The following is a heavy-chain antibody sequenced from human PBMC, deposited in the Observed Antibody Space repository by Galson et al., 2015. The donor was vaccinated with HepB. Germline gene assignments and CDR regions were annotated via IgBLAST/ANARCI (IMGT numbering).Heavy chain of an antibody. V-gene: IGHV1-69*06. J-gene: IGHJ6*02. CDR2: IIPIFGTA. CDR1: GGTFGSYA. CDR3: ARLSAARPSKKYYSYGMDA. D-gene: IGHD2-2*01. Sequence: SVKVSCKASGGTFGSYAISWVRQAPGQGLEWMGGIIPIFGTANYAQKFQGRVTITADKSTSTAYMELSSPRSEDTAVYYCARLSAARPSKKYYSYGMDAGGQGTTAPASS.